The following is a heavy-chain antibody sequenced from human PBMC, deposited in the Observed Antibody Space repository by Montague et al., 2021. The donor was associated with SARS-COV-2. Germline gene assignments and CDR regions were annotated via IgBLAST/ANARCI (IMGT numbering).Heavy chain of an antibody. J-gene: IGHJ4*02. D-gene: IGHD4-17*01. V-gene: IGHV6-1*01. CDR1: GDSVWSNTAA. CDR2: TNYSSKWTS. CDR3: VRDTGSAQAGFDA. Sequence: CAISGDSVWSNTAAWNWIRQSPSGGLEWLGRTNYSSKWTSDYATSVEGRISIDPDTSKNQFFLHLRSVTPEDTGVYYCVRDTGSAQAGFDAWGQGTLVTVSS.